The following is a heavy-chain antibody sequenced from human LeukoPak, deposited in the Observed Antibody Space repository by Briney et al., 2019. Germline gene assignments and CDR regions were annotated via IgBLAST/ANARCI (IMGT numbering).Heavy chain of an antibody. J-gene: IGHJ4*02. CDR2: IHWDDDK. CDR3: ARDTNWVLDY. V-gene: IGHV2-5*02. CDR1: GFSLNTEGVG. Sequence: SGPPLVKPTQTLTLTCTFSGFSLNTEGVGVAWIRQPPGKALEWLAVIHWDDDKRYSPSLKSRLTITKDTSKNQVVLTVTNMDPVDTVTYYCARDTNWVLDYWGLGTLVTVSS. D-gene: IGHD7-27*01.